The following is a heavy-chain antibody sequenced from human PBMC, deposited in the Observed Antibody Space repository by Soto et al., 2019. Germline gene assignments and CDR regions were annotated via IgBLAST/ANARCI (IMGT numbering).Heavy chain of an antibody. D-gene: IGHD3-22*01. CDR1: GGSISSCGYY. Sequence: SETLSLTCTVSGGSISSCGYYWSWIRQHPGKGLEWIGYIYYSGSTYYNPSLKSRVTISVDTSKNQFSLKLSSVTAADTAVYYCASLATNYYDSSGYPFDYWGQGTLVTVS. J-gene: IGHJ4*02. CDR3: ASLATNYYDSSGYPFDY. V-gene: IGHV4-31*03. CDR2: IYYSGST.